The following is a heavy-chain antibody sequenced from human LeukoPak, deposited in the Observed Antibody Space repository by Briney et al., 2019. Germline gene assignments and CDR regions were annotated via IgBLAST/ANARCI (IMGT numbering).Heavy chain of an antibody. CDR2: IWYDESNK. Sequence: GGSLRLSCAASGFTFSSYAMHWVRQAPGKGLEWVAVIWYDESNKYYADSVKGRFTISRDTSKSTLYLQMSSLRAEDTAVYYCTRGLGHYDFNSDPWGQGTLVIVSS. CDR1: GFTFSSYA. J-gene: IGHJ5*02. V-gene: IGHV3-33*08. D-gene: IGHD3-3*01. CDR3: TRGLGHYDFNSDP.